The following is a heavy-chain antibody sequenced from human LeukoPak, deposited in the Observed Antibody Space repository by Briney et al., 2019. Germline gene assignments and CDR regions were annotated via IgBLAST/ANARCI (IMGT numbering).Heavy chain of an antibody. D-gene: IGHD3-22*01. J-gene: IGHJ4*02. CDR2: ISAYNGNT. CDR3: ARHVRYYDSSGFAFDY. CDR1: GYTFTSYA. V-gene: IGHV1-18*01. Sequence: ASVKVSCKASGYTFTSYAISWVRQAPGQGLEWMGWISAYNGNTDYAQKLQGRVTMTTDTSTSTAYMELRSLRSDDTAVYYCARHVRYYDSSGFAFDYWGQGTLVTVSS.